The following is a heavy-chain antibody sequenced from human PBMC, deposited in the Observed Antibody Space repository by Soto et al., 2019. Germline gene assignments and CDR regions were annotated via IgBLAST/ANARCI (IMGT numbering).Heavy chain of an antibody. CDR3: ATHRRGRFLEWFPEGLLGE. V-gene: IGHV1-24*01. Sequence: GASVKVSCKVSGYTLTDLSMQWVRQAPGKGLEWMGGFDPEDGETIYAQKFQGRVTMTEDTATDTAYMELSSLRSEDTAVYCCATHRRGRFLEWFPEGLLGEWGQGTLVTVSS. J-gene: IGHJ4*02. CDR2: FDPEDGET. CDR1: GYTLTDLS. D-gene: IGHD3-3*01.